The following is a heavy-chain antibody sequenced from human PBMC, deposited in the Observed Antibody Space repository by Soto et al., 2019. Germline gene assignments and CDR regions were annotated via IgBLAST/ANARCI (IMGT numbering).Heavy chain of an antibody. V-gene: IGHV3-30-3*01. Sequence: HPVGSLRLSCEASGITFNVYSMHWVRQAPGKGLDWVALMSYDGSSQFYADSVKGRFTISRDTSNNTLYLHMNSLTPEDTAVYYCARDKRGRHDFWSGSRYSAFDIWGQGTMVTVSS. CDR1: GITFNVYS. CDR3: ARDKRGRHDFWSGSRYSAFDI. CDR2: MSYDGSSQ. D-gene: IGHD3-3*01. J-gene: IGHJ3*02.